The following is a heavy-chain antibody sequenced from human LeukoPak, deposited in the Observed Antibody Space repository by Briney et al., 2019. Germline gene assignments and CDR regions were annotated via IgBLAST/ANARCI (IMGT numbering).Heavy chain of an antibody. CDR2: ITWNSGSV. Sequence: PGESLRLSCAASGFTFHDYAMRWVRHVPGKGLEWVSGITWNSGSVLYADSVRGRFTISRDNAKNSLYLQMNSLRPEDMAFYYCAKGLGVASLIVDALDMWGQGTMVTV. CDR1: GFTFHDYA. V-gene: IGHV3-9*03. CDR3: AKGLGVASLIVDALDM. J-gene: IGHJ3*02. D-gene: IGHD3/OR15-3a*01.